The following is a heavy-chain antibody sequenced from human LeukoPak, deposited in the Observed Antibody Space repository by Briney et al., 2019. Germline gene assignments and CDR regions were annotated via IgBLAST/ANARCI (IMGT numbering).Heavy chain of an antibody. CDR1: GFTVSSNF. CDR2: ISGSGGST. J-gene: IGHJ4*02. V-gene: IGHV3-23*01. D-gene: IGHD2-15*01. Sequence: GGSLRLSCAASGFTVSSNFMSWVRQAPGKGLEWVSAISGSGGSTYYADSVKGRFTISRDNSKNTLYLQMNSLRAEDTAVYYYAKVQDSKMYYFDYWGQGTLVTVSS. CDR3: AKVQDSKMYYFDY.